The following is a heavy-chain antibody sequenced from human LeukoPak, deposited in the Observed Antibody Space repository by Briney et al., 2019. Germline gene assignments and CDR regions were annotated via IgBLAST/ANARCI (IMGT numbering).Heavy chain of an antibody. D-gene: IGHD5-24*01. Sequence: VASVKVSCKASGYTFTGYYMHWVRQAPGQGLEWMGGIIPIFGTTNYAQKFQGRVTITADESTSTAYMELRSLRSEDTAMYYCARDRRWRPRESPFFDYWGQGTLVTVSS. J-gene: IGHJ4*02. CDR2: IIPIFGTT. CDR1: GYTFTGYY. CDR3: ARDRRWRPRESPFFDY. V-gene: IGHV1-69*13.